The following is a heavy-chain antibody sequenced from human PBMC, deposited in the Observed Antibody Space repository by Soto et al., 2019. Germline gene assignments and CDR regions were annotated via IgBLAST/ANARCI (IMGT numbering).Heavy chain of an antibody. Sequence: QVTLKESGPVLVKPTETLTLRCTVSGLSITDSEMGVSWIRQHPGQPLGWLAHIDSSGEKSYRTFLKRRLAISKDTSKSQIVLTMTNMDPADTATYYCARRHLAVAVSPWFDPWGQGIPVTVSS. D-gene: IGHD6-19*01. CDR1: GLSITDSEMG. CDR2: IDSSGEK. J-gene: IGHJ5*02. V-gene: IGHV2-26*01. CDR3: ARRHLAVAVSPWFDP.